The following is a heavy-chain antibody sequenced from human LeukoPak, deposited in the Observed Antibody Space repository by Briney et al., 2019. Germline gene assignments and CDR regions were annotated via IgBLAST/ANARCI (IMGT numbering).Heavy chain of an antibody. J-gene: IGHJ4*02. Sequence: GGSLRLSCAASGLTVSTSTMHWVRQAPGKGLEYVSGLGSDGFSTYYGNSVKGRFTISRDNAKNTLYLQMNSLRAEDTAVYYCAKDFPYFYDTSGYYQDYWGQGTLVTVSS. CDR1: GLTVSTST. V-gene: IGHV3-64*01. CDR2: LGSDGFST. CDR3: AKDFPYFYDTSGYYQDY. D-gene: IGHD3-22*01.